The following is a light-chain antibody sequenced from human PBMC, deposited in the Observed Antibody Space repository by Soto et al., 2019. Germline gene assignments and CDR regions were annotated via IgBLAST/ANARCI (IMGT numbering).Light chain of an antibody. CDR3: QQYGSSPGT. CDR1: QSVSSSY. CDR2: GAS. J-gene: IGKJ1*01. V-gene: IGKV3-20*01. Sequence: IVLTQSPGTLSLSPGERATLSCRASQSVSSSYLAWYQQKPGQATRLLIYGASSRAPGIPDRFSGSGSGTDFTLTISRLEPEDFAVYYCQQYGSSPGTFGQGTKVEIK.